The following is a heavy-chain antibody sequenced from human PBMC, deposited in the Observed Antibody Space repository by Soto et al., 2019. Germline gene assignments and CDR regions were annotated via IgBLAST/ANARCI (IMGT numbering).Heavy chain of an antibody. Sequence: EVQLLESGGGLVQPGGSLRLSCAASGFAFTSSAMAWVGQAPGKGLQWVSAITVAGGGTYYADSVKGRFTISRDNSKNTMFLQMNSLTAQDTALYFGAKWPPSPKLGVTTHWGQGTLGSVSS. V-gene: IGHV3-23*01. J-gene: IGHJ4*02. D-gene: IGHD7-27*01. CDR1: GFAFTSSA. CDR2: ITVAGGGT. CDR3: AKWPPSPKLGVTTH.